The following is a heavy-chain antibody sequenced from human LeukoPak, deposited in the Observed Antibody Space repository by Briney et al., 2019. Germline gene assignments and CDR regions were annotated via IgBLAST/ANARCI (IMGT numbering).Heavy chain of an antibody. J-gene: IGHJ4*02. CDR3: ANRGRTDVGSYYFDS. CDR1: GFTFSSYA. D-gene: IGHD3-10*01. Sequence: GGSLRLSCAASGFTFSSYAMSWIRQAPGKGLEWVSLIKTDSSGTYYADSVRGRFIVSRDNSNNMLYLQMNRPTADDTAIYYCANRGRTDVGSYYFDSWGQGTLVTVSS. CDR2: IKTDSSGT. V-gene: IGHV3-23*03.